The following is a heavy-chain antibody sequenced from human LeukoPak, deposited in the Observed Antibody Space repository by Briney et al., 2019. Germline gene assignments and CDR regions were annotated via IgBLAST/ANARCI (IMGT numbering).Heavy chain of an antibody. V-gene: IGHV3-30-3*01. D-gene: IGHD3-22*01. Sequence: GGSLRLSCAASGFAFSTYTMNWVRQAPGKGLEWVAVISYDGSNKYYADSVKGRFTISRDNSKNTLYLQMNSLRAEDTAVYYCARPHSSGYAFDYWGQGTLVTVSS. J-gene: IGHJ4*02. CDR3: ARPHSSGYAFDY. CDR1: GFAFSTYT. CDR2: ISYDGSNK.